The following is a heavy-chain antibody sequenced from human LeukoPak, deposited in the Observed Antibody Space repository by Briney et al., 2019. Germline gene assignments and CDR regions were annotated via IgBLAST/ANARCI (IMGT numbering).Heavy chain of an antibody. CDR2: ISSRSNYI. J-gene: IGHJ4*02. V-gene: IGHV3-21*01. CDR3: ARDYVGFGESGFHY. CDR1: GFSFSDHN. D-gene: IGHD3-10*01. Sequence: PGGSLRLSCAVSGFSFSDHNMNWVRQAPGKGLEWVASISSRSNYIYYADSLKGRFTVSRDNARNSLFLQMTSLRAEDTAVYYCARDYVGFGESGFHYWGQGTLVIVSS.